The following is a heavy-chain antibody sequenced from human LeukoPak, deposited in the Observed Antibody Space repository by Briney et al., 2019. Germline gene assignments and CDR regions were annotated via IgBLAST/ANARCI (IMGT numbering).Heavy chain of an antibody. CDR2: IYPGDSDH. V-gene: IGHV5-51*01. CDR1: GYTFTTYW. J-gene: IGHJ4*02. Sequence: GESLQISCKGSGYTFTTYWIGWVRQVPGKGLEWMGIIYPGDSDHRYSPSFQCQVTISADSSLSTAYLQWSSLEASDTAMYYCARHGVGSSWFGFDYWGQGTLVTVSS. D-gene: IGHD6-13*01. CDR3: ARHGVGSSWFGFDY.